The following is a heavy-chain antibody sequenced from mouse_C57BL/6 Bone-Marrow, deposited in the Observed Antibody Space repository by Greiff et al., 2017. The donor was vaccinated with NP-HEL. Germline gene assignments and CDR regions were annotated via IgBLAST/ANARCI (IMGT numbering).Heavy chain of an antibody. J-gene: IGHJ3*01. D-gene: IGHD1-1*01. CDR2: IHPNSGST. CDR1: GYTFTSYW. CDR3: ARPPYYGSRAWFAY. Sequence: VQLQQSGAELVKPGASVKLSCKASGYTFTSYWMHWVKQRPGQGLEWIGMIHPNSGSTNYNEKFKSKATLTVDKSSSTAYMQLSSLTSEDSAVYYCARPPYYGSRAWFAYWGQGTLVTVSA. V-gene: IGHV1-64*01.